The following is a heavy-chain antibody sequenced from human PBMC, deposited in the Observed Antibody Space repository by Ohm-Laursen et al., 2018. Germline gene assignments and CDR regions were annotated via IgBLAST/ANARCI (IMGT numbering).Heavy chain of an antibody. V-gene: IGHV4-59*08. CDR3: ARRAYSGLYYFDY. Sequence: GTLSLTCTVSGGSISSYYWSWIRQPPGKGLEWIGYIYYSGSTNYNPSLKSRVTISVDTSKNQFSLKLSSVTAADTAVYYCARRAYSGLYYFDYWGQGTLVTVSS. CDR1: GGSISSYY. J-gene: IGHJ4*02. CDR2: IYYSGST. D-gene: IGHD5-12*01.